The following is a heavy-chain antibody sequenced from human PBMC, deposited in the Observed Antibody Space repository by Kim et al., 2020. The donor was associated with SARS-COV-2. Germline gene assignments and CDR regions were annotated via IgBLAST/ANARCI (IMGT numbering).Heavy chain of an antibody. D-gene: IGHD2-21*02. CDR1: GFTFSSYG. V-gene: IGHV3-30*18. J-gene: IGHJ4*02. CDR3: AKDRLLFEDYFDY. CDR2: ISYDGSNK. Sequence: GGSLRLSCAASGFTFSSYGMHWVRQAPGKGLEWVAVISYDGSNKYYADSVKGRFTISRDNSKNTLYLQMNSLRAEDTAVYYCAKDRLLFEDYFDYWGQG.